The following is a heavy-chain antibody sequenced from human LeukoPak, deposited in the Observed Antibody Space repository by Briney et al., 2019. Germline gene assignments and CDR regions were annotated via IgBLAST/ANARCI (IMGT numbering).Heavy chain of an antibody. D-gene: IGHD1-14*01. J-gene: IGHJ4*02. V-gene: IGHV3-30*02. Sequence: PGGSLRLSCAASGFTFSSYGMHWVRQAPGKGLEWVAFIRYDGSNKYYADSVKGRFTISRDNSKNTLYLRMNSLRAEDTAVYYCAKDPHTRRPGGDYWGQGTLVTVSS. CDR2: IRYDGSNK. CDR1: GFTFSSYG. CDR3: AKDPHTRRPGGDY.